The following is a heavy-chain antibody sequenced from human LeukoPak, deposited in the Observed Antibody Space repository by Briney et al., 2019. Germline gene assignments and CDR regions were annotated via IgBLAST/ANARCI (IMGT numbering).Heavy chain of an antibody. CDR1: GFAFNTYS. Sequence: GGSLRLSCAASGFAFNTYSMNWVRQAPGKGLEWVSYIRSDSSIIYYADSVKGRFTISRDNAMNSVYLQMNSLRAEDTAVYYCARDYRYAFDYWGQGALVTVSS. CDR3: ARDYRYAFDY. J-gene: IGHJ4*02. V-gene: IGHV3-48*01. CDR2: IRSDSSII. D-gene: IGHD3-16*02.